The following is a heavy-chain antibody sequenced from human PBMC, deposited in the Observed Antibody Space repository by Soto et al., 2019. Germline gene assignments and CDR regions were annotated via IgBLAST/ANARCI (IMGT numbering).Heavy chain of an antibody. V-gene: IGHV3-23*01. D-gene: IGHD3-3*01. CDR3: AKDPGQDDFWSGYYSWFDP. Sequence: GGSLRLSCAASGFTFSSYAMSWVRQAPGKGLEWVSAISGSGGSTYYADSVKGRFTISRDNSKNTLYLQMNSLRAEDTAVYYCAKDPGQDDFWSGYYSWFDPWGQGTLVTVSS. CDR1: GFTFSSYA. J-gene: IGHJ5*02. CDR2: ISGSGGST.